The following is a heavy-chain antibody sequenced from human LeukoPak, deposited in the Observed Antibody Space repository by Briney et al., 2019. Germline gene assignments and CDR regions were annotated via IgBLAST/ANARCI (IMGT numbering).Heavy chain of an antibody. CDR3: ARVPYGSGSTPYAFDI. J-gene: IGHJ3*02. CDR2: IYHSGST. Sequence: SGTLSLTCAVSGGSISSSNWWSWVRQPPGKGLEWIGEIYHSGSTNYNPSLKSRVTISVDKSKNQFSLKLSSVTAADTAVYYCARVPYGSGSTPYAFDIWGQGTMVTVSS. CDR1: GGSISSSNW. D-gene: IGHD3-10*01. V-gene: IGHV4-4*02.